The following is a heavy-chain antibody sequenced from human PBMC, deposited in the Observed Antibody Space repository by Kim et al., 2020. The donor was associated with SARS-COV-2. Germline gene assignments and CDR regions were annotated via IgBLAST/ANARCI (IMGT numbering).Heavy chain of an antibody. CDR3: ARHVLSEWLYDFLTGYRYYLDY. CDR1: GGSISSSSYY. V-gene: IGHV4-39*01. J-gene: IGHJ4*02. CDR2: IYYSGST. Sequence: SETLSLTCTVSGGSISSSSYYWGWIRQPPGKGLEWIGSIYYSGSTYYNPSLKSRVTISVDTSKNQFSLKLSSVTAADTAVYYCARHVLSEWLYDFLTGYRYYLDYGGQRTLVTVSS. D-gene: IGHD3-9*01.